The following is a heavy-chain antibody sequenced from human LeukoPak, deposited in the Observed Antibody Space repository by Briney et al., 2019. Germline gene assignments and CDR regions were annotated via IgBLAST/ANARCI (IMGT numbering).Heavy chain of an antibody. CDR3: AARIGYCSGGSCYGEIRNDY. CDR2: IVVGSGNT. CDR1: GFTFTSSA. J-gene: IGHJ4*02. Sequence: SVKVSCKASGFTFTSSAMQWVRQARGQRLERIGWIVVGSGNTNYAQKFQERVTITRDMSTSTAYMELSSLRSEDTAVYYCAARIGYCSGGSCYGEIRNDYWGQGTLVTVSS. V-gene: IGHV1-58*02. D-gene: IGHD2-15*01.